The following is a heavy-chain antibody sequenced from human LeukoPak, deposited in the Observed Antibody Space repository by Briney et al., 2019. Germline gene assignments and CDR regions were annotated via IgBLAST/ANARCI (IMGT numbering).Heavy chain of an antibody. V-gene: IGHV4-39*07. D-gene: IGHD6-13*01. CDR2: IYYSGST. CDR1: GGSISNNIYY. CDR3: ARTGYSSSYYKFRFDY. J-gene: IGHJ4*02. Sequence: SEILSLTCSVSGGSISNNIYYWGWIRQPPGKGLEWIGNIYYSGSTYYNPSLKSRVIISVDTSKNQFSLKMSSVTAADTAVYYCARTGYSSSYYKFRFDYWGQGTLVTVSS.